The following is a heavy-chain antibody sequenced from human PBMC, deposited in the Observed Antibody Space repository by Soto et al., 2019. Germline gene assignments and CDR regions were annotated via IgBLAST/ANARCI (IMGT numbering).Heavy chain of an antibody. J-gene: IGHJ4*02. Sequence: GGSLRLSCAASGFTFSSYGMHWVRQAPGKGLEWMAVISYDGSNKYYADSVKGRFTISRDNSKNTLYLQMNSLRAEDTAVYYCANSYGDSPFDYWGQGTLVTVSS. CDR2: ISYDGSNK. CDR1: GFTFSSYG. CDR3: ANSYGDSPFDY. D-gene: IGHD4-17*01. V-gene: IGHV3-30*18.